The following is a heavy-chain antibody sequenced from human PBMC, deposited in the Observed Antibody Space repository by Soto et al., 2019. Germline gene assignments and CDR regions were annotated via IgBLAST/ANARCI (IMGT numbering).Heavy chain of an antibody. CDR2: IYPSGST. CDR3: ARETPYSSSWPTNY. CDR1: EGSISSSNW. V-gene: IGHV4-4*02. D-gene: IGHD6-13*01. Sequence: PSETKSLTCAVSEGSISSSNWWSWVSKPTGKGLEWIGEIYPSGSTNYNPSLKSRVTISVDKSKNQFSLKLSSVTAADTAVYYCARETPYSSSWPTNYWGQGTLVTVSS. J-gene: IGHJ4*02.